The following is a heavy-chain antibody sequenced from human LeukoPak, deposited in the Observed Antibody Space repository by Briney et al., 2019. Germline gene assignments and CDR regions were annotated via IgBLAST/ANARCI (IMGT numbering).Heavy chain of an antibody. V-gene: IGHV3-7*01. D-gene: IGHD1-7*01. CDR3: PRTVTTFWGYHMDV. CDR1: GFTFSSYW. J-gene: IGHJ6*03. Sequence: GGSLRLSCAVSGFTFSSYWMSWVRQAPGKRLEWVANIKQDGSEKYYVDSVKGRFTISRDNAKNSLYLQMNSLRAEDTAVYYCPRTVTTFWGYHMDVWGKGTTVIVSS. CDR2: IKQDGSEK.